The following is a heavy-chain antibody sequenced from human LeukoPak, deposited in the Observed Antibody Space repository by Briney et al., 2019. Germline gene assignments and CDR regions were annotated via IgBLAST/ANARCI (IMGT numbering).Heavy chain of an antibody. J-gene: IGHJ6*03. CDR1: GFPFDSFG. CDR2: ISYAGDNK. D-gene: IGHD5-24*01. Sequence: GKSLRLSCAASGFPFDSFGMHWVRQAPGKGLEWLSLISYAGDNKYEADSVKGRFTISRDNSENTLFLQMDSLQPDDTAMYFCAKGAGYNFYYMDVWGKGTMVSVSS. CDR3: AKGAGYNFYYMDV. V-gene: IGHV3-30*18.